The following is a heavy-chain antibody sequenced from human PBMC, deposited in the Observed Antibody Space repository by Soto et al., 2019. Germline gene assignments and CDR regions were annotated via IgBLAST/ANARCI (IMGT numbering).Heavy chain of an antibody. CDR1: GGSISSYY. V-gene: IGHV4-59*12. CDR2: IYHSGST. Sequence: SETLSLSCTVSGGSISSYYWGWIRQPPGKGLEWIGYIYHSGSTYYNPSLKSRVTISVDRSKNQFSLKLSSVTAADTAVYYCARGGVDYYDSSGYYFSPYYFDYWGQGTLVTVSS. CDR3: ARGGVDYYDSSGYYFSPYYFDY. J-gene: IGHJ4*02. D-gene: IGHD3-22*01.